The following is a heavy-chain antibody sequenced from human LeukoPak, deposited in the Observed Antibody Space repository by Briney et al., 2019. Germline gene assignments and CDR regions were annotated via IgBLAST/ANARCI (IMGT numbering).Heavy chain of an antibody. CDR2: INHSGST. CDR1: GGSFSNYY. CDR3: ARHRPYVWGRYREIDY. J-gene: IGHJ4*02. V-gene: IGHV4-34*01. Sequence: SETLSLTCAVYGGSFSNYYWSWVRQPPGKGLEWIGEINHSGSTNCNPSLKSRVTISVDTSKNQFSLKLSSVTAADTAVYYCARHRPYVWGRYREIDYWGQGTLVTVSS. D-gene: IGHD3-16*02.